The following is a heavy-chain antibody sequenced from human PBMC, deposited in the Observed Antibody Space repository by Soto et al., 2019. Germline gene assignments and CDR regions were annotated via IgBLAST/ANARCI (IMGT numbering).Heavy chain of an antibody. J-gene: IGHJ4*02. D-gene: IGHD3-9*01. CDR3: ARGDILTGYSY. Sequence: QVQLQQWGAGLLKPSETLSLTCAVYGGSFSGYYWSWIRQPPGMGLEWIGEIKHSGSTKYNPSLKSRVTISVDTSKNQFSLKLSSVTAADTAVYYCARGDILTGYSYWGQGTLVTVSS. CDR1: GGSFSGYY. V-gene: IGHV4-34*01. CDR2: IKHSGST.